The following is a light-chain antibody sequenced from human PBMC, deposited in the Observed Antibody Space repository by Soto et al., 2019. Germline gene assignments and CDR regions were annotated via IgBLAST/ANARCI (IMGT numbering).Light chain of an antibody. Sequence: DVVVTQSPLALPVTLGQPASISCRSTQSLVDSDGNTYLTWLQQRPGQSPRRLIYKVSNRDSGVPERFSGSGSGPDFTLKISGVEAEDVGVYYCLQGTHWPWTLGQGTQVEIK. J-gene: IGKJ1*01. CDR3: LQGTHWPWT. V-gene: IGKV2-30*01. CDR1: QSLVDSDGNTY. CDR2: KVS.